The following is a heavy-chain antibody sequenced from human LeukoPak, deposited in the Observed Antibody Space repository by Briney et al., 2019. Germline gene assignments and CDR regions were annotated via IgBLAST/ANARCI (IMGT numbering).Heavy chain of an antibody. CDR1: GFSFSSYG. D-gene: IGHD6-13*01. J-gene: IGHJ6*03. Sequence: PGGSLRLSCAASGFSFSSYGMHWVRQAPGKGLEWVAFIRYDGSNKYYADSVKGRFAISRDNSKNTLYLQMNSLRAEDTAVYYCAKEVRIAAAGKTSYYYYYYYMDVWGKGTTVTISS. V-gene: IGHV3-30*02. CDR3: AKEVRIAAAGKTSYYYYYYYMDV. CDR2: IRYDGSNK.